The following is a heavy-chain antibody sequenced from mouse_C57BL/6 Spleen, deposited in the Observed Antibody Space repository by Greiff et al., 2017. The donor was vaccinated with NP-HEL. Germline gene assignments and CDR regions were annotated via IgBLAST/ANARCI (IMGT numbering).Heavy chain of an antibody. CDR1: GFTFSDFY. D-gene: IGHD2-1*01. CDR3: ASDAPYGNYFDY. V-gene: IGHV7-1*01. J-gene: IGHJ2*01. Sequence: EVKLVESGGGLVQSGRSLRLSCATSGFTFSDFYMEWVRQAPGKGLEWIAASRNKANDYTTEYSASVKGRFIVSRDTSQSILYLQMNALRAEDTAIYYCASDAPYGNYFDYWGQGTTLTVSS. CDR2: SRNKANDYTT.